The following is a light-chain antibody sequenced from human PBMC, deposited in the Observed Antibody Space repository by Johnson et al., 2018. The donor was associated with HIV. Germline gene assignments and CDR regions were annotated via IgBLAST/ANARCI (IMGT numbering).Light chain of an antibody. J-gene: IGLJ1*01. CDR1: SSNIGNNY. V-gene: IGLV1-51*02. Sequence: QSVLTQPPSVSAAPGQKVTISCSGSSSNIGNNYVSWYRQLPGTAPKLLISENTQRPSGIPARFSGSKSGASATLGITGLQTGAEAYFYCATWDRSLSAGGVFGTGTKVTVL. CDR2: ENT. CDR3: ATWDRSLSAGGV.